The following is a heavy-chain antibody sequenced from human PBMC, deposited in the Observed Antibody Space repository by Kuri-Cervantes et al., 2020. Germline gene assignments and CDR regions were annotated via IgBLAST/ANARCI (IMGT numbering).Heavy chain of an antibody. CDR1: GFTFSDYY. D-gene: IGHD6-19*01. J-gene: IGHJ4*02. CDR2: ISSSGSTI. V-gene: IGHV3-11*04. CDR3: ARDTHSSGWFYYFDY. Sequence: GESLKISCAASGFTFSDYYMSWIRQAPGKGLEWVSYISSSGSTIYYADPVKGRFTISRDNAKNSLYLQMNSLRAEDTAVYYCARDTHSSGWFYYFDYWGQGTLVTVSS.